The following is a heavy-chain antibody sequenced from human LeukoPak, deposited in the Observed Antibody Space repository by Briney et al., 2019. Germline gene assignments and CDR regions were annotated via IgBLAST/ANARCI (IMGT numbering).Heavy chain of an antibody. V-gene: IGHV4-39*01. J-gene: IGHJ4*02. CDR3: ARGSGWLLLHFFDY. CDR1: GGSISSSSYY. Sequence: SETLSLTCTVSGGSISSSSYYWGWIRQPPGKGLEWIGSIYYSGSTYYNPSLKSRVTISVDTSKNQFSLKLSSVTAADTAVYYCARGSGWLLLHFFDYWGQGTLVTVSS. CDR2: IYYSGST. D-gene: IGHD3-22*01.